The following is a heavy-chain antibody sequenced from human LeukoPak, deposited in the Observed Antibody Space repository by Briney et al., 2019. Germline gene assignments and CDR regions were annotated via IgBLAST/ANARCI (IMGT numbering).Heavy chain of an antibody. CDR3: ARGRGEGRGIAMVRGVRAPSYNWFDP. J-gene: IGHJ5*02. V-gene: IGHV4-59*12. CDR2: IHYSGST. CDR1: GGSISSYY. Sequence: PSETLSLTCTVSGGSISSYYWSWIRQPPGKGLEWIGYIHYSGSTNYNPSLKSRVTISVDTSKNQFSLKLSSVTAADTAVYYCARGRGEGRGIAMVRGVRAPSYNWFDPWGHGTQVTVSS. D-gene: IGHD3-10*01.